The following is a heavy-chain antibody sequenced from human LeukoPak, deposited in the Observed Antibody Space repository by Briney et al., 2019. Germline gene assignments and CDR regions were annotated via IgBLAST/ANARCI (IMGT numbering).Heavy chain of an antibody. J-gene: IGHJ4*02. CDR2: INPSGGST. CDR1: GYTFTSYY. CDR3: ARDRPVMITFGGVIIAAY. D-gene: IGHD3-16*02. Sequence: ASVKVSCKASGYTFTSYYMHWVRQAPGQGLEWMGIINPSGGSTNYAQRFQGRVTMTTDRSTNTVYMELRSLRSDDTAVYYCARDRPVMITFGGVIIAAYWGQGTLVSVSS. V-gene: IGHV1-46*01.